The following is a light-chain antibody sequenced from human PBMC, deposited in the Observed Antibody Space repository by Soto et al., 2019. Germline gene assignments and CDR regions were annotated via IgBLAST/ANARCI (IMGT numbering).Light chain of an antibody. J-gene: IGKJ1*01. CDR3: QQYGSSRT. Sequence: EIVLTQSPGTLSLSPGERATHSCRASQTVNNNYLAWYQQKPGQAPRLFIYGASTRATGIPDRFSGSGSGTDFTLTISRLEPEDFAVYYCQQYGSSRTFGQGTKVEIK. CDR1: QTVNNNY. CDR2: GAS. V-gene: IGKV3-20*01.